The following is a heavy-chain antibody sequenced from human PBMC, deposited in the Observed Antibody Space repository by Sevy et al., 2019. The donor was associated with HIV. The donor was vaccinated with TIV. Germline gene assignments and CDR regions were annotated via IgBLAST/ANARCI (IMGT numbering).Heavy chain of an antibody. J-gene: IGHJ4*02. D-gene: IGHD4-17*01. Sequence: GGSLRLSCAASGFTFSDYYMSWIRRAPGKGLEWVSYISSSSSYTNYADSVKGRFTISRDNAKNSLYLQMNSLRAEDTAVYYCATDLGGDYGLIMFDYWVQGTLVTVSS. V-gene: IGHV3-11*06. CDR3: ATDLGGDYGLIMFDY. CDR1: GFTFSDYY. CDR2: ISSSSSYT.